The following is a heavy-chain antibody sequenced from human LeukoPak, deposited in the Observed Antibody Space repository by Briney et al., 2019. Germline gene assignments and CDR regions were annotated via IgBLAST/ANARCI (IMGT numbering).Heavy chain of an antibody. J-gene: IGHJ5*02. CDR1: GGSLSSSNW. CDR3: ARIEMATIDGGNWFDP. Sequence: SGTLSLTCAVSGGSLSSSNWWSWVRQPPGKGLEWIGEIYHSGSTNYNPSLKSRVTISVDKSKNQFSLKLSSVTAADTAVYYCARIEMATIDGGNWFDPWGQGTLVTVSS. D-gene: IGHD5-24*01. CDR2: IYHSGST. V-gene: IGHV4-4*02.